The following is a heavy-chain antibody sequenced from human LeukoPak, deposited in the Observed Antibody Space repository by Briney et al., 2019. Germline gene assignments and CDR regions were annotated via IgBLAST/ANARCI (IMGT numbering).Heavy chain of an antibody. CDR1: GGSFSGYY. V-gene: IGHV4-34*01. CDR3: ASQIGTGTSTFHFDL. J-gene: IGHJ2*01. CDR2: INHSGST. Sequence: SETLSLTCAVYGGSFSGYYWSWIRQPPGKGLEWIGEINHSGSTNYNPSLKSRVTISVDTSKNQFSLKLSSVTAADTAVYYCASQIGTGTSTFHFDLWGRGTLVTVSS. D-gene: IGHD2-2*01.